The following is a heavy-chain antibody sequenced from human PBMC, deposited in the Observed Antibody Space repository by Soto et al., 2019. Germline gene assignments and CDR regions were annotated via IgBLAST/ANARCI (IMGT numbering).Heavy chain of an antibody. J-gene: IGHJ5*02. D-gene: IGHD2-2*03. CDR3: AMDIVVVPAAMGGSDWFDP. CDR2: ISGSGGST. V-gene: IGHV3-23*01. CDR1: GFTFSSYA. Sequence: GGSLRLSCAASGFTFSSYAMSWVRQAPGKGLEWVSAISGSGGSTYYADSVKGRFTISRDNSKNTLYLQMNSLRAEDTAVYYCAMDIVVVPAAMGGSDWFDPWGQGTLVTVSS.